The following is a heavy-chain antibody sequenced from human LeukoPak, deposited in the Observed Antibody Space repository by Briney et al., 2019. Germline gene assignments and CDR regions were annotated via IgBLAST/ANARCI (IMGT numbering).Heavy chain of an antibody. J-gene: IGHJ4*02. CDR1: GFTFSIYS. V-gene: IGHV3-21*01. D-gene: IGHD2-21*02. CDR3: ARETYCGGDCYVQYYFDY. Sequence: GGSLRLSCAASGFTFSIYSMNWVRQAPGKGLEWVSSISSSSSYIYYADSVKGRFTISRDNAKNSLYLQMNSLRAEDTAVYYCARETYCGGDCYVQYYFDYWGQGTPVTVSS. CDR2: ISSSSSYI.